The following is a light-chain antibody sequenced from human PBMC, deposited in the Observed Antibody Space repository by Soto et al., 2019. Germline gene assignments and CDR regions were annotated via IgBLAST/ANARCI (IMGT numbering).Light chain of an antibody. V-gene: IGLV2-14*01. CDR2: DVS. CDR3: SSYTSSSTLVV. Sequence: QSALTQPASVSGSPRHSITISCTGTSSDVGGYNYVSWYQQHPGKAPKLMIYDVSNRPSGVSNRFSGSKSGNTASLTISGLQAEDDADYYCSSYTSSSTLVVFGGVTKLTV. J-gene: IGLJ2*01. CDR1: SSDVGGYNY.